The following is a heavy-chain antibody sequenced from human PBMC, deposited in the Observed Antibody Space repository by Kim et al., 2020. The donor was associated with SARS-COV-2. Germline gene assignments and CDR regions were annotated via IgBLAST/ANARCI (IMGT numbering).Heavy chain of an antibody. CDR2: INSSSSYI. CDR3: ARDLGSDNWGGYYYYGMDV. J-gene: IGHJ6*02. V-gene: IGHV3-21*01. D-gene: IGHD7-27*01. Sequence: GGSLRLSCAASGFTFSSYSMNWVRHAPGKGLEWVSSINSSSSYIYYADSVKGRFTISRDNAKNSLYLQKNSLRAEDTAVYYCARDLGSDNWGGYYYYGMDVWGQGTTVTVSS. CDR1: GFTFSSYS.